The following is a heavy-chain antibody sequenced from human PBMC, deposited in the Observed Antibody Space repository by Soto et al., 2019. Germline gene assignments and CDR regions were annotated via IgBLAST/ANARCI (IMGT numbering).Heavy chain of an antibody. D-gene: IGHD6-13*01. V-gene: IGHV3-11*05. CDR2: INSSSSYI. Sequence: QVQLVESGEGLVKPGGSLRLSCAASGFTFSDYYMSWIRQAPGKGLEWISYINSSSSYINYADSVKGRFTISRDNAKNSLYLQMNSLRAEETAVYYCARIIAAAGGRRYFDLWGRGCLVTVSS. J-gene: IGHJ2*01. CDR3: ARIIAAAGGRRYFDL. CDR1: GFTFSDYY.